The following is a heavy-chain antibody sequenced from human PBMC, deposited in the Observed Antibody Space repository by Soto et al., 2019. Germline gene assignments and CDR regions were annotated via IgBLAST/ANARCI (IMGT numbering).Heavy chain of an antibody. CDR2: IYYSGST. CDR1: GGSISSSSYY. D-gene: IGHD4-17*01. Sequence: SETLYLTCTVSGGSISSSSYYWGWIRQPPGKGLEWIGSIYYSGSTYYNPSLKSRVTISVDTSKNQFSLKLSSVTAADTAVYYCARRLSTLITGYYYYYYGMDVWGQGTTVPVSS. V-gene: IGHV4-39*01. J-gene: IGHJ6*02. CDR3: ARRLSTLITGYYYYYYGMDV.